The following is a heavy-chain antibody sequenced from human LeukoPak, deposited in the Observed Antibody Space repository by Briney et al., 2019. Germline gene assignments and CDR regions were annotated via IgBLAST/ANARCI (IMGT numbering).Heavy chain of an antibody. Sequence: PGGSLRLSCAASGFTFSSYAMSWVRQAPGKGLEWVSTISGSGGATYYADSVKGRFTISRDNSKITLHLQMNGLRAEDTALFYCAKAVVVVPAATPFDYWGLGTLVTVSS. D-gene: IGHD2-2*01. V-gene: IGHV3-23*01. CDR2: ISGSGGAT. J-gene: IGHJ4*02. CDR1: GFTFSSYA. CDR3: AKAVVVVPAATPFDY.